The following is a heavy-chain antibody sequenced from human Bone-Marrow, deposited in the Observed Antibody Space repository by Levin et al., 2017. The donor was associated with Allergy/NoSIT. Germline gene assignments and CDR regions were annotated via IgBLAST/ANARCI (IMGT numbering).Heavy chain of an antibody. CDR1: GFTFSSYA. Sequence: GGSLRLSCAAPGFTFSSYAMHWVRQAPGKGLEWVAVISYDGSNKYYADSVKGRFTISRDNSKNTLYLQMNSLRAEDTAVYYCARVGYCSSTSCYIGYWGQGTLVTVSS. CDR3: ARVGYCSSTSCYIGY. J-gene: IGHJ4*02. V-gene: IGHV3-30-3*01. D-gene: IGHD2-2*02. CDR2: ISYDGSNK.